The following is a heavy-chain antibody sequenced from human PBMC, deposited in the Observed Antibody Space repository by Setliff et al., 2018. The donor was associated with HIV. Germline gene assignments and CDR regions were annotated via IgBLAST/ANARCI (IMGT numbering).Heavy chain of an antibody. J-gene: IGHJ4*02. D-gene: IGHD2-21*02. CDR1: GYSISSSHW. CDR3: ARGIVVVTAIFAPFFDY. V-gene: IGHV4-38-2*01. Sequence: SETLSLTCAVSGYSISSSHWWGWIRQPPGKGLEWIGSISHSGNTNYNPSLESRLTISVDTAKNQFSLKLSSVTAADTAVYYCARGIVVVTAIFAPFFDYWGQGTLVTVSS. CDR2: ISHSGNT.